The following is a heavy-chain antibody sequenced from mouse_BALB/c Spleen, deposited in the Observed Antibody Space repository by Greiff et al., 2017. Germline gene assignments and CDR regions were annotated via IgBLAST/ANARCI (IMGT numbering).Heavy chain of an antibody. J-gene: IGHJ4*01. CDR3: ARGPSMDY. V-gene: IGHV4-2*02. Sequence: VQLQQSGGGLVQPGGSLNLSCAASGFDFSRYWMSWARQAPGKGQEWIGEINPGSSTINYTPSLKDKFIISRDNAKNTLYLQMSKVRSEDTALYYCARGPSMDYWGQGTSVTVSS. CDR1: GFDFSRYW. CDR2: INPGSSTI.